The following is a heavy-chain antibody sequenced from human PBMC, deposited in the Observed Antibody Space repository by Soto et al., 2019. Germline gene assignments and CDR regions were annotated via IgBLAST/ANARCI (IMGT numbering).Heavy chain of an antibody. J-gene: IGHJ5*02. CDR2: ITSDGKST. V-gene: IGHV3-74*01. CDR1: GFNFSNHW. CDR3: ARESGDWPLNWFDP. Sequence: PGGSLRLSCAASGFNFSNHWMHWVRQRPAEGLVWVSRITSDGKSTAYAESVKGRFAISRDNAKNTRYLQMNGLTAEDTAVYYCARESGDWPLNWFDPWGQGTLVTVSS. D-gene: IGHD2-21*02.